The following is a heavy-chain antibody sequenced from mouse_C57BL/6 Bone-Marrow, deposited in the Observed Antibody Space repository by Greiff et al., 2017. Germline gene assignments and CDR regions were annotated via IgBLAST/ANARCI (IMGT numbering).Heavy chain of an antibody. D-gene: IGHD1-1*01. V-gene: IGHV5-17*01. CDR2: ISSGSSTI. CDR1: GFTFSDYG. J-gene: IGHJ2*01. CDR3: AKDYGSSFDY. Sequence: EVQLQESGGGLVKPGGSLKLSCAASGFTFSDYGMHWVRQAPEKGLEWVAYISSGSSTIYYADKVKGRFTISRDNAKNTLFLQMTSLRSEDTAMYYCAKDYGSSFDYWGQGTTLTVSS.